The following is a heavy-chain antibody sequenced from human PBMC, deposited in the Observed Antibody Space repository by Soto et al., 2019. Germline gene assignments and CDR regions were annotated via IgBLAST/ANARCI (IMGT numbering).Heavy chain of an antibody. CDR2: IYYSGST. J-gene: IGHJ4*02. CDR3: ARSYYDILTGYYFDY. CDR1: GGSISSGGYS. V-gene: IGHV4-61*08. Sequence: SETLSLTCAVSGGSISSGGYSWSWIRQPPGKGLEWIGYIYYSGSTNYNPSLKSRVTISVDTSKNQFSLKLSSVTAADTAVYYCARSYYDILTGYYFDYWGQGTLVTVSS. D-gene: IGHD3-9*01.